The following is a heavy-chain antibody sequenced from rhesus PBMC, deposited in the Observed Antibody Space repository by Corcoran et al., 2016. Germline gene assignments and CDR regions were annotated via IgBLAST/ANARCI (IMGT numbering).Heavy chain of an antibody. CDR2: ISKSSSYK. CDR3: TSGLNYFDY. D-gene: IGHD2-39*01. J-gene: IGHJ4*01. CDR1: GFTFSSYG. Sequence: EVQLVESGGGLVQPGGSLRLSCAASGFTFSSYGMSWVRQAPGKGLEWGSSISKSSSYKNYADAVKGRFTIPRDNAKNSLSLQMNSLRAEDTAVYYCTSGLNYFDYWGQGVLVTVSS. V-gene: IGHV3S16*01.